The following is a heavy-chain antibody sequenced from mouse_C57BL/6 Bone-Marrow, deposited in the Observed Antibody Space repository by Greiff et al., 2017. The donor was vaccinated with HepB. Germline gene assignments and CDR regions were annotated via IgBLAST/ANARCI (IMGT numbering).Heavy chain of an antibody. CDR1: GYTFTSYW. J-gene: IGHJ2*01. V-gene: IGHV1-64*01. Sequence: QVQLQQPGAELVKPGASVKLSCKASGYTFTSYWMHWVKQRPGQGLEWIGMIHPNSGSTNYNEKFKSKATLTVDKSSSTAYMQLSSLTSEDSAVYYCARGETALATGFDYWGQGTTLTVSS. CDR3: ARGETALATGFDY. D-gene: IGHD3-2*01. CDR2: IHPNSGST.